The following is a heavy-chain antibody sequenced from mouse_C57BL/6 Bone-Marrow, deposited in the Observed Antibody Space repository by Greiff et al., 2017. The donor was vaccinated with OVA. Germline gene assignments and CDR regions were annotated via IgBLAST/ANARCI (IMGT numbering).Heavy chain of an antibody. CDR3: RGGQLRLPFAY. CDR1: YTFTDYYM. CDR2: YPGSGTTY. Sequence: VQLQQSGPELVKPGASVKMSCKASGYTFTDYYMHWVKQKPGTGLAWIGEIYPGSGTTYYNAKFTGKATLTADTSSSTAYMQLSSLTSEDAAVDFCARGGQLRLPFAYWGQGTLVTVSA. J-gene: IGHJ3*01. D-gene: IGHD3-2*02. V-gene: IGHV1-83*01.